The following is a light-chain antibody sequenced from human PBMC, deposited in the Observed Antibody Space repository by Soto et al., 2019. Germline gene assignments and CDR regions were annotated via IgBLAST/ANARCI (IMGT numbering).Light chain of an antibody. Sequence: IRMTQSPSSFSASTGDRVTITCRASQGISSYLAWYQQKPGKAPKLLIYDASNLESGVPSRFSGSGSGTDFTLTISSLQPDDFATYYCQHFRTFGQGTKVDIK. CDR3: QHFRT. J-gene: IGKJ1*01. V-gene: IGKV1-8*01. CDR2: DAS. CDR1: QGISSY.